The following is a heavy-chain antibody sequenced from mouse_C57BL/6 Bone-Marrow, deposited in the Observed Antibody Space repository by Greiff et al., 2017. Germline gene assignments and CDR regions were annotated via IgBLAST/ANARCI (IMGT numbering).Heavy chain of an antibody. CDR2: IDPSDSYT. Sequence: QVQLQQPGAELVMPGASVKLSCKASGYTFTSYWMHWVKQRPGQGLEWIGEIDPSDSYTNYNQKFKGKSTLTVDKSSSTAYMQLSSLTSEDSAVYYCARSARLITNYFDYWGQGTTLTVSS. J-gene: IGHJ2*01. V-gene: IGHV1-69*01. CDR1: GYTFTSYW. CDR3: ARSARLITNYFDY. D-gene: IGHD1-1*01.